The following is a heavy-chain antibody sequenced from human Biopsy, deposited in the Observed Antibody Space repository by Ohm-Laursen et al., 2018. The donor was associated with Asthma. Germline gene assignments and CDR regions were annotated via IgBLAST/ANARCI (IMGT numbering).Heavy chain of an antibody. V-gene: IGHV4-30-2*01. J-gene: IGHJ4*02. CDR2: IYHSGST. Sequence: QTLTLTCAVSGGSISSGGYSWSWIRQPPGKGLEWIGYIYHSGSTYYNPSLKSRVTISVDRSKNQFSLKLSSVTAADTAVYYCARVKDGYNFDYWGQGTLVNVSS. D-gene: IGHD5-24*01. CDR1: GGSISSGGYS. CDR3: ARVKDGYNFDY.